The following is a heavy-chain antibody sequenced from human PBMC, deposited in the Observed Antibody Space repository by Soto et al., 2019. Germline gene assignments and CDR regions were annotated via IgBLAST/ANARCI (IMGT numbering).Heavy chain of an antibody. Sequence: SETLSLTCTVSGGSISSISYYWGWIRQPPGKGLEWIGSIYYSGSTYYNPSLKSRVTISVDTSKNQFSLKLSSVTAADTAVYYCARPLYYDFWSGYYTEGDFDYWGQGTLVTVSS. CDR3: ARPLYYDFWSGYYTEGDFDY. V-gene: IGHV4-39*01. CDR2: IYYSGST. J-gene: IGHJ4*02. D-gene: IGHD3-3*01. CDR1: GGSISSISYY.